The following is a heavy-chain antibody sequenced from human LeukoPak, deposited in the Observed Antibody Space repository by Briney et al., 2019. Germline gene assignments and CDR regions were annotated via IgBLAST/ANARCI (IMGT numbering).Heavy chain of an antibody. CDR2: ISYDGSNK. V-gene: IGHV3-30-3*01. D-gene: IGHD6-13*01. J-gene: IGHJ4*03. CDR1: GFTFSSYA. CDR3: ARGYSGTSLGYFDY. Sequence: GRSLRLSCAASGFTFSSYAMHWVRQAPGKGLEWVAVISYDGSNKYYADSVKGRFTISRDNSKNTLYLQMNGLGADDTAFYSCARGYSGTSLGYFDYWGQGTLVTVSS.